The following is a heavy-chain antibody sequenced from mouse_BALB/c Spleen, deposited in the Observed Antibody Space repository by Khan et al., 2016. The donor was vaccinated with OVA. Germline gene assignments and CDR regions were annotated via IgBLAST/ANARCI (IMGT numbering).Heavy chain of an antibody. V-gene: IGHV5-6*01. CDR2: ISSGGDYT. J-gene: IGHJ3*01. D-gene: IGHD4-1*01. CDR1: GFTFSSYS. CDR3: ASHLTGSFAY. Sequence: EVQLVESGGDLVKPGGSLKLSCAASGFTFSSYSMSWVRQTPDKRLEWVATISSGGDYTYYPDSVKGRFIISRDNAKHTLYLQMSSLKSEDTAMYYCASHLTGSFAYWGQGTLVTVSA.